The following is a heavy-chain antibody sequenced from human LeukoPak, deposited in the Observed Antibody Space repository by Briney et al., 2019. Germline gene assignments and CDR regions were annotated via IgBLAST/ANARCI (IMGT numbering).Heavy chain of an antibody. CDR2: MNPNRGNT. CDR1: GYTFTSYD. Sequence: ASVKVSCKASGYTFTSYDINWVRQATGQGVEWMGWMNPNRGNTGYAQKFQGRVTMTRNTSISTAYMELSRLRSDDTAVYYCARELGYCSGGSCYGPDYWGQGTLVTVSS. V-gene: IGHV1-8*01. D-gene: IGHD2-15*01. CDR3: ARELGYCSGGSCYGPDY. J-gene: IGHJ4*02.